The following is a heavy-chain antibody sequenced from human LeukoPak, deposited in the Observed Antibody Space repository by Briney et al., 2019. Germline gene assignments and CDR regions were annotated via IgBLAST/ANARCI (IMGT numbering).Heavy chain of an antibody. CDR1: GFSIGNYG. CDR3: ARDWGSSGWYNWFDP. CDR2: ISHDGGAR. Sequence: GTSLRLSCAVSGFSIGNYGMHWVRQAPDKGLEWVAMISHDGGARYYGDSVKGRHTISRDNSENTLYLQMNSLRVEDTAVYYCARDWGSSGWYNWFDPWGQGTLVTVSS. J-gene: IGHJ5*02. D-gene: IGHD6-19*01. V-gene: IGHV3-30*03.